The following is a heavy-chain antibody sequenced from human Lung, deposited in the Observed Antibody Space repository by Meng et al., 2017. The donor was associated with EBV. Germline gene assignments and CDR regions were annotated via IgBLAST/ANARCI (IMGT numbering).Heavy chain of an antibody. CDR1: GYTFSNYA. V-gene: IGHV1-3*01. CDR2: INAGNGDT. Sequence: VLLVQAGAEVKKPGASVKVSCKASGYTFSNYAMNWVRQAPGQRLEWMGWINAGNGDTKYSQKFQGRVTITRDTSASTGYMELSSLRSEDTAVYYCARFSSGYFFGYWGQGTLVTVSS. J-gene: IGHJ4*02. D-gene: IGHD3-22*01. CDR3: ARFSSGYFFGY.